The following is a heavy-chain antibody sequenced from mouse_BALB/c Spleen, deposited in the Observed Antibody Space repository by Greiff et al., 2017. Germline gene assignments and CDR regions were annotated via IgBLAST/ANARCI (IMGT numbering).Heavy chain of an antibody. CDR3: ARKGLGRGYWYFDV. J-gene: IGHJ1*01. Sequence: QVQLQQSGAELMKPGASVKISCKATGYTFSSYWIEWVKQRPGHGLEWIGEILPGSGSTNYNEKFKGKATFTADTSSNTAYMQLSSLTSEDSAVYYCARKGLGRGYWYFDVWGAGTTVTVSS. V-gene: IGHV1-9*01. CDR2: ILPGSGST. D-gene: IGHD4-1*01. CDR1: GYTFSSYW.